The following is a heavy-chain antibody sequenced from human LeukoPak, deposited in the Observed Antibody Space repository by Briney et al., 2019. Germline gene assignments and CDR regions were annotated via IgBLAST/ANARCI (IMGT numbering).Heavy chain of an antibody. V-gene: IGHV4-4*07. CDR2: IYTSGST. J-gene: IGHJ4*02. CDR1: GGSISSYY. Sequence: SETLSLTCTVSGGSISSYYWSWIRQPAGKGLEWIGRIYTSGSTNYNPSLKSRVTMSVDTSKNQSSLKLSSVTAADTAVYYCAGTGVTYYYDSSGPHFGYWGQGTLVTVSS. D-gene: IGHD3-22*01. CDR3: AGTGVTYYYDSSGPHFGY.